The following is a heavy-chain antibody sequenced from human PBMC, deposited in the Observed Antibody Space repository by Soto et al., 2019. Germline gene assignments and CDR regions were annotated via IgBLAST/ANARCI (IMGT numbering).Heavy chain of an antibody. J-gene: IGHJ5*02. CDR1: GGTFSSYT. D-gene: IGHD1-7*01. V-gene: IGHV1-2*04. CDR3: ARTCTTCITGTTQVTQTQRNWFDP. CDR2: INPNSGGT. Sequence: GASVKVSCKASGGTFSSYTISWVRQAPGQGLEWMGWINPNSGGTNYAQKFQGWVTMTRDTSTSTAYMELSSLRSEDTAVYYCARTCTTCITGTTQVTQTQRNWFDPWGQGTLVTVS.